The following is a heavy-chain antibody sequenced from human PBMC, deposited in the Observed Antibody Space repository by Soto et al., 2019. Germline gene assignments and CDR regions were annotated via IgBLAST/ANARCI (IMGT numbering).Heavy chain of an antibody. CDR2: IYYDGST. CDR3: ARFYGNAFDV. V-gene: IGHV4-39*02. J-gene: IGHJ3*01. Sequence: QLQLQESGPGLVKPSETLSLTCSVSGGSITTSSYNWDWIRQPPGKGLEWSGTIYYDGSTSYNPSLKSQVTISVDTSKNHFALKVNSVTAADPAVYYCARFYGNAFDVWGRGTVVTVSS. CDR1: GGSITTSSYN. D-gene: IGHD3-10*01.